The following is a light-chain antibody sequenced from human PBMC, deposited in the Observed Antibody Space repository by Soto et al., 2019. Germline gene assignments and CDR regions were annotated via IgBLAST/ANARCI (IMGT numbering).Light chain of an antibody. Sequence: QSALTQPASVSGSPGQSITISCTGTSSDVGGYKYVSWYQQHPGKAPKLMIYEVSNRPSGVSGRFSGSKSGNTASLTISGLQAEDEADYYCNSYRSSITPVVFGGGTKLTVL. CDR3: NSYRSSITPVV. V-gene: IGLV2-14*01. J-gene: IGLJ2*01. CDR2: EVS. CDR1: SSDVGGYKY.